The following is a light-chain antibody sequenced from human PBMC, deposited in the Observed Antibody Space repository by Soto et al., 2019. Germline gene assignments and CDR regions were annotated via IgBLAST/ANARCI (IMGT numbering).Light chain of an antibody. Sequence: DIVMTQYPSTLSLALGERATLSCRASQSVGSYLAWYQHKPGQAPRLLISDASNRATGIPARFSGSGSGTDFTLTISSLEPEDFAVYYCQQRSNWPPITFGQGARLEI. V-gene: IGKV3-11*01. CDR3: QQRSNWPPIT. CDR2: DAS. J-gene: IGKJ5*01. CDR1: QSVGSY.